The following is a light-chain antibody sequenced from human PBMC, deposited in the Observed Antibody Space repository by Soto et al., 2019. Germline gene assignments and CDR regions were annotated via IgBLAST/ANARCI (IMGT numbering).Light chain of an antibody. CDR2: DAS. V-gene: IGKV1-5*01. CDR1: QSISSW. J-gene: IGKJ1*01. Sequence: DIQMTQSPSTLSASVGDRVTITCRASQSISSWLAWYQQKPGKAPKLLIYDASSLESGVPSRFSGSGSGTEFTLTISSLQPDDLATDYCQQYNSYSWTCGQGTKVDSK. CDR3: QQYNSYSWT.